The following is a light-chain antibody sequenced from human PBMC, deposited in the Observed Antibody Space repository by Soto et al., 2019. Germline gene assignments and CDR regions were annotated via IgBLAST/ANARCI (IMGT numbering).Light chain of an antibody. Sequence: IQLTQSPSSLSASVGDSVTITCRATQGITSYLAWYQQKPGKAPNLLIYGASTLQSGVPSRGSGSGSGRDFTLTITSLEAEDFATYYCQQTRSYPSTFGGGTKVDIK. CDR1: QGITSY. CDR3: QQTRSYPST. CDR2: GAS. V-gene: IGKV1-9*01. J-gene: IGKJ4*01.